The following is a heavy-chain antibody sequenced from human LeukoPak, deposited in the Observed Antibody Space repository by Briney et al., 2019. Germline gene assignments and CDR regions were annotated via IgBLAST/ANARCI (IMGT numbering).Heavy chain of an antibody. D-gene: IGHD6-19*01. CDR1: GGSISSGGYY. CDR3: ARDLGSGWYESLDPGAFDI. Sequence: PSQTLSLTCTVSGGSISSGGYYWSWIRQHPGKGLEWIGYIYYSGSTNYNPSLKSRVTMSVDTSKNQFSLKLSSVTAADTAVYYCARDLGSGWYESLDPGAFDIWGQGTMVTASS. V-gene: IGHV4-31*03. CDR2: IYYSGST. J-gene: IGHJ3*02.